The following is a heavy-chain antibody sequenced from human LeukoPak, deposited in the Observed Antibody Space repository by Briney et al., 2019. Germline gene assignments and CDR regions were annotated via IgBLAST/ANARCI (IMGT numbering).Heavy chain of an antibody. Sequence: GASVKVSCKVSGGTFSSYAFSWVRQAPGQGREWMGRIIPILGIANYAQKFQGRVTITADKSTSTAYMELSSLRSEDTAVYYCARSIAAAVYAFDIWGQGTMVTVSS. CDR1: GGTFSSYA. CDR2: IIPILGIA. J-gene: IGHJ3*02. CDR3: ARSIAAAVYAFDI. V-gene: IGHV1-69*04. D-gene: IGHD6-13*01.